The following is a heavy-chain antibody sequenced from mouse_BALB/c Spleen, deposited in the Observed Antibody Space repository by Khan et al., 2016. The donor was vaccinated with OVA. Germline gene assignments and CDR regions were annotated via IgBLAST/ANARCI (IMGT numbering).Heavy chain of an antibody. CDR3: ASEKDYGNGLYGRDY. CDR1: CYTFPPYW. D-gene: IGHD1-1*01. CDR2: IGPGSGHP. Sequence: DLVTPGASVKLSFKASCYTFPPYWINWIKQRPGQGLEWVGHIGPGSGHPYYNKIFKGKATLTVDTSSTNVSIQLLRLSSPYSAFSGGASEKDYGNGLYGRDYWGKGTSVRVS. V-gene: IGHV1S41*01. J-gene: IGHJ4*01.